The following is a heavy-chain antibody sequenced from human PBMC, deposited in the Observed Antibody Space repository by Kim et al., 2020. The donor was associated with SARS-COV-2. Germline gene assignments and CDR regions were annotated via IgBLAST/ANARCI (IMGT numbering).Heavy chain of an antibody. Sequence: TYDNPSLKSRIIISVDTSKNQFSLKLTSVTVADTAVYYCAGDYGDPDWLDPWGQGSLVTVSP. CDR2: T. D-gene: IGHD4-17*01. J-gene: IGHJ5*02. V-gene: IGHV4-30-4*05. CDR3: AGDYGDPDWLDP.